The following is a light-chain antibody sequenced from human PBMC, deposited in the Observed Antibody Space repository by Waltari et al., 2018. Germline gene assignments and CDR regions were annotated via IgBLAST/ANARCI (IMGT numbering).Light chain of an antibody. V-gene: IGKV4-1*01. CDR2: WAS. Sequence: DIVMTQSPDSLPVSLGERATVNCKSSQSVLYSSNNMNYLAWYQQKPGQPPKLLIYWASTRDSGVPDRFSGSGSGTDFTLTISSLQAEDVAVYYCQQYYSTPRTFGQGTKVEI. CDR3: QQYYSTPRT. CDR1: QSVLYSSNNMNY. J-gene: IGKJ1*01.